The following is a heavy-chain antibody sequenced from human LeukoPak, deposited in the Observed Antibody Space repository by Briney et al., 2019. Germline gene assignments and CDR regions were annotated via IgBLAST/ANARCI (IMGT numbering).Heavy chain of an antibody. CDR1: GVTFSSYA. V-gene: IGHV3-23*01. Sequence: PGGTLTLSCAASGVTFSSYAMSWVRQAPGKGLEWVSAISGSGGSTYYAASVKRRFTIFRDNTKNSLYLQMNSPRAEDTAVYYCAKSRGLSSPFDYWGQGTLVTVSS. CDR2: ISGSGGST. J-gene: IGHJ4*02. CDR3: AKSRGLSSPFDY. D-gene: IGHD2-15*01.